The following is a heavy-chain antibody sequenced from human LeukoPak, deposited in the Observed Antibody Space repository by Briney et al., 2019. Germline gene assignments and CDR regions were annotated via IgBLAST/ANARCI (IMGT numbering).Heavy chain of an antibody. J-gene: IGHJ5*02. CDR2: ISSTGGTI. D-gene: IGHD6-13*01. CDR1: GFTFSSNS. CDR3: AKSVGQQLVQDGP. V-gene: IGHV3-48*01. Sequence: GGSLRLSCAASGFTFSSNSMSWVRQAPGKGLEWVSYISSTGGTIYYADSMKGRFTISRDNSKNTLYLQMNSLRAEDTAVYYCAKSVGQQLVQDGPWGQGTLVTVSS.